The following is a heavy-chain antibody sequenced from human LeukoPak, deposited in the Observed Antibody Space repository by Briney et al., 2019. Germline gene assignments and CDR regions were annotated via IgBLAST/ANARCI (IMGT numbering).Heavy chain of an antibody. V-gene: IGHV4-31*03. J-gene: IGHJ5*02. CDR2: IYYSGST. CDR3: ARDREQPAGVNWFDP. Sequence: PSQTLSLTCTVSGGSISSGGYYWSWIRQHPGKGLEWIGYIYYSGSTYYNPSLKSRVTISVDTSKNQFSLKLSSVTAADTAVYYCARDREQPAGVNWFDPWGQGTLVTVSS. D-gene: IGHD1-26*01. CDR1: GGSISSGGYY.